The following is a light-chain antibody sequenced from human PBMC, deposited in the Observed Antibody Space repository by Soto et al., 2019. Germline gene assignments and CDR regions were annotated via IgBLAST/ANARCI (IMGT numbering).Light chain of an antibody. CDR3: ETCDSNTHV. V-gene: IGLV4-60*02. J-gene: IGLJ3*02. CDR2: LEGSGSY. CDR1: SGHSSYI. Sequence: QSVLTQSSSASASLGSSVKLTCTLSSGHSSYIIAWHQQQPGKAPRYLMKLEGSGSYNKGSGVPDRFSGSSSGADRYLTVSNLQYEDDADYYCETCDSNTHVFGGGTKLTVL.